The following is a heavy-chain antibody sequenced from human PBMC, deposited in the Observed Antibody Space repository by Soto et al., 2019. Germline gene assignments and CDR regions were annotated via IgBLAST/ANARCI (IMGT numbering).Heavy chain of an antibody. D-gene: IGHD2-21*01. CDR1: GNSISRYY. J-gene: IGHJ5*02. V-gene: IGHV4-4*07. CDR2: ISTSGST. Sequence: SETLSLTCSVSGNSISRYYWSWIRQPAGKGLEWVGRISTSGSTNYNPSLKSRVTMSVDTSKNHFSLNLRSVTAADTAVYYCVRVGMIGTVLGSWFDPWGQGTLVTVSP. CDR3: VRVGMIGTVLGSWFDP.